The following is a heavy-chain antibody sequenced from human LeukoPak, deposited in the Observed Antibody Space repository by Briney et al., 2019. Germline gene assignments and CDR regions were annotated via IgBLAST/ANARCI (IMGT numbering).Heavy chain of an antibody. CDR2: INHSGST. Sequence: SETLSLTCAVYGGSFSGYYWSWIRQPPGKGLEWIGEINHSGSTNYNPSLKSRVTISVDTSKNQFSLKLSSVTAADTADCARGLRTVSGATTYYYYGMDVWGQGTTVTVSS. CDR3: ARGLRTVSGATTYYYYGMDV. V-gene: IGHV4-34*01. CDR1: GGSFSGYY. D-gene: IGHD1-26*01. J-gene: IGHJ6*02.